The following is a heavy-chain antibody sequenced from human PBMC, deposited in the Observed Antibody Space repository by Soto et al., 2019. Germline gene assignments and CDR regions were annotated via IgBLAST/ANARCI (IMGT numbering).Heavy chain of an antibody. V-gene: IGHV3-30-3*01. CDR2: ISYDGSNK. Sequence: GGSLRLSCAASGFTFSSYAMHWVRQAPGKGLEWVAVISYDGSNKYYADSVKGRFTISRDNSKNTLYLQMNSLRAEDTAVYYCARDLVTTHSIEYYYYGMDVWGQGTTVTVSS. D-gene: IGHD4-4*01. CDR3: ARDLVTTHSIEYYYYGMDV. CDR1: GFTFSSYA. J-gene: IGHJ6*02.